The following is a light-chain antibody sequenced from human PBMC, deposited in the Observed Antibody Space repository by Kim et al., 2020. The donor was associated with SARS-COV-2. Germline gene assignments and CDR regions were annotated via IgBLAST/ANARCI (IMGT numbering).Light chain of an antibody. CDR3: SSCAGGNNVV. Sequence: GQSVTIACTGTSGDVGAYNYGSWYQQYPGKAPTRMIADVNKRPSGVPDRFSGSESGNTASLTVSGLQAEDEADYYCSSCAGGNNVVFGGGTQLTVL. CDR2: DVN. J-gene: IGLJ3*02. V-gene: IGLV2-8*01. CDR1: SGDVGAYNY.